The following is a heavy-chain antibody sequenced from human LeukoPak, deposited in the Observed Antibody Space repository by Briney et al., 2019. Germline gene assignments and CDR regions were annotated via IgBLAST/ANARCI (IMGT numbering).Heavy chain of an antibody. CDR3: ARTDNLYSSSWPNYYGMDV. V-gene: IGHV1-18*01. CDR1: GYTFTSYG. Sequence: GASVKVSCKASGYTFTSYGISWVRQAPGQGLEWMGWISAYNGNTNYAQKLQGRVTMTTDTSTSTAYMELRSLRSDDTAVYHCARTDNLYSSSWPNYYGMDVWGQGTTVTVSS. D-gene: IGHD6-13*01. CDR2: ISAYNGNT. J-gene: IGHJ6*02.